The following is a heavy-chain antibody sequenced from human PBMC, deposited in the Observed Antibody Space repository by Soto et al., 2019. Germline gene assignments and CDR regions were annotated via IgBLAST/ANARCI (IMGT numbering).Heavy chain of an antibody. D-gene: IGHD1-26*01. CDR3: VRGTTY. Sequence: EVQLVESGGGLVQPGGSLRLSCAASGFTFRTYLMQWVRQSPGKGLVWVSRIDGDGSNTVYADSVRGRFTTSRDNAKNTLYLQVNSLRAEDTAMYYCVRGTTYWGQGTLVTVSS. CDR2: IDGDGSNT. J-gene: IGHJ4*02. CDR1: GFTFRTYL. V-gene: IGHV3-74*01.